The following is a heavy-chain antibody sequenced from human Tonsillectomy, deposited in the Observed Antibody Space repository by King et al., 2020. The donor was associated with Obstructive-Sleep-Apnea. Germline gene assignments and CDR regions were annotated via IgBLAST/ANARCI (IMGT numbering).Heavy chain of an antibody. Sequence: VQLVESGGGLVKPGGSLRLSCAASGFTFSSYSMNWVRQAPGKGLEWVSSISSSSSYIYYADSVKGRFTISRDNAKNSLYLQMNSLRAEDTAVYYCARDKGYSSGWYSPFDYWGHGTLVTVSS. J-gene: IGHJ4*01. CDR2: ISSSSSYI. V-gene: IGHV3-21*01. CDR1: GFTFSSYS. CDR3: ARDKGYSSGWYSPFDY. D-gene: IGHD6-19*01.